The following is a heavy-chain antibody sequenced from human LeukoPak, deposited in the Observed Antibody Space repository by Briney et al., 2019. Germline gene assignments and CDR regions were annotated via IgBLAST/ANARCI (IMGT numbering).Heavy chain of an antibody. J-gene: IGHJ6*02. V-gene: IGHV1-18*04. CDR3: ARDKSTMIVVVRSSYGMDV. CDR2: ISAYNGNT. CDR1: GYTFTGYY. D-gene: IGHD3-22*01. Sequence: ASVKVSCKASGYTFTGYYMHWVRQAPGQGLEWMGWISAYNGNTNYAQKLQGRVTMTTDTSTSTAYMELRSLRSDDTAVYYCARDKSTMIVVVRSSYGMDVWGQGTTVTVSS.